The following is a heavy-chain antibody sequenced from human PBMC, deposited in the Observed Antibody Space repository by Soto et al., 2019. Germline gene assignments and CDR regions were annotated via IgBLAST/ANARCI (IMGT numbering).Heavy chain of an antibody. CDR2: ISYDGSNK. V-gene: IGHV3-30*18. Sequence: GGSLRLSCAASGFTFSSYGMHWVRQAPGKGLEWVAVISYDGSNKYYADSVKGRFTISRDNSKNTLYLQMNSLRAEDTAVYYCAKDGGPNYDFWNGYYRPPTHYGMDVWGQGTTVTVSS. J-gene: IGHJ6*02. D-gene: IGHD3-3*01. CDR1: GFTFSSYG. CDR3: AKDGGPNYDFWNGYYRPPTHYGMDV.